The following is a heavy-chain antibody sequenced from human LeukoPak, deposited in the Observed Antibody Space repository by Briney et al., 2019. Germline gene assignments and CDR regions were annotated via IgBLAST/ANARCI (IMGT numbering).Heavy chain of an antibody. CDR1: GYTFTSYA. D-gene: IGHD5-18*01. Sequence: GASVNVSCTASGYTFTSYAMNWVRQAPGQGLEWMGWINTNTGNPTYAQGFTGRFVFSLDTSVSTAYLQISSLKAEDTAVYYCARDVDTAMVSDAFDIWGQGTMVTVSS. CDR3: ARDVDTAMVSDAFDI. J-gene: IGHJ3*02. CDR2: INTNTGNP. V-gene: IGHV7-4-1*02.